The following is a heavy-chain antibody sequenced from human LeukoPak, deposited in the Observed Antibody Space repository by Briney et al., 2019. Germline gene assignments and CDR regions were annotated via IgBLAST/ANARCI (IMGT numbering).Heavy chain of an antibody. V-gene: IGHV4-59*07. CDR3: ARSVDYFDNTGPHMMFDY. CDR2: IYYTGII. Sequence: SDTLSLTCNVSGDSITSHYWNWIRQPPGKGLEWIGYIYYTGIIKYNPSLTSRVSMSEDTSKNQFFLKMKSVTAADTAVYHCARSVDYFDNTGPHMMFDYWGQGSLVTVSS. D-gene: IGHD3-22*01. CDR1: GDSITSHY. J-gene: IGHJ4*02.